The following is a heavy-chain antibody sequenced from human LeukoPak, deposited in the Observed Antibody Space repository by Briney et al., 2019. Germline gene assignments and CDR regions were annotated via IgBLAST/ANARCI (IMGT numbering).Heavy chain of an antibody. CDR1: GGSISSGGYY. Sequence: SQTLSLTCTVSGGSISSGGYYWSWIRQPPGKGLEWIGSIYYSGSTYYNPSLKSRVTISVDTSKNQFSLKLSSVTAADTAVYYCVGHSRSSNFDFDYWGQGTLVTVSS. CDR2: IYYSGST. D-gene: IGHD6-6*01. CDR3: VGHSRSSNFDFDY. V-gene: IGHV4-39*01. J-gene: IGHJ4*02.